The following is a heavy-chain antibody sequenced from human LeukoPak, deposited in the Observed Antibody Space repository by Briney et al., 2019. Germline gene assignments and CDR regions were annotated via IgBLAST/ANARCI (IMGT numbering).Heavy chain of an antibody. V-gene: IGHV4-34*01. CDR1: GGSFSGYY. J-gene: IGHJ3*02. D-gene: IGHD3-22*01. Sequence: SETLSLTCAVYGGSFSGYYWSWIRQPPGKGLEWIGEINHSGSTNYNPSLKSRVTISVDTSKNQFSLKLSSVTAADTAVYYCARRWDAYYYDSSGSATFDIWGQGTMVTVSS. CDR2: INHSGST. CDR3: ARRWDAYYYDSSGSATFDI.